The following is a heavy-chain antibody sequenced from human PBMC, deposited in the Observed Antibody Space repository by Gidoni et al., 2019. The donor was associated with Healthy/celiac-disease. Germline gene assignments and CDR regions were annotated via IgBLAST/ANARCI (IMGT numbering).Heavy chain of an antibody. CDR3: AREKGVLRFLEWAGPCWFDP. V-gene: IGHV4-34*01. D-gene: IGHD3-3*01. CDR2: INHSGST. CDR1: GGSFSGYY. J-gene: IGHJ5*02. Sequence: QVQLQQWGAGLLKPSETLSLTCAVYGGSFSGYYWSWIRQPPGKGLEWIGEINHSGSTNYNPSLKSRVTISVDTSKNQFSLKLSSVTAADTAVYYCAREKGVLRFLEWAGPCWFDPWGQGTLVTVSS.